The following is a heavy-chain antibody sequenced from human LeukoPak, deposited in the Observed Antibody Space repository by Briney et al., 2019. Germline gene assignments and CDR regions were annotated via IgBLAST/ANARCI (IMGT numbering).Heavy chain of an antibody. CDR1: GYSISSGYY. Sequence: SETLSLTCTVSGYSISSGYYWGWIRQPPGKGLEWIGSIWHSGSIWHSGSTYYNPSLKSRVTISLDTSKNQFSLKLSSVTAADTAVYYCARGVTTCEYWGQGTLVTVSS. D-gene: IGHD4-17*01. V-gene: IGHV4-38-2*02. CDR2: IWHSGSIWHSGST. CDR3: ARGVTTCEY. J-gene: IGHJ4*02.